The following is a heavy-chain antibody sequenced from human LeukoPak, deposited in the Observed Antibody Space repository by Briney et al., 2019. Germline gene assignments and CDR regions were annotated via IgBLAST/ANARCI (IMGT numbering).Heavy chain of an antibody. CDR2: IKQGGSEK. D-gene: IGHD4-17*01. V-gene: IGHV3-7*04. J-gene: IGHJ4*02. Sequence: GGSLRLSCAASGFIFSNFWMTCVPQAPGKGLECVANIKQGGSEKYYVDSVKGRFTISRDNAKNSLYLQTNSLRAEDTAVYYCARVRGDYSVDSWGQGTLVTVSS. CDR3: ARVRGDYSVDS. CDR1: GFIFSNFW.